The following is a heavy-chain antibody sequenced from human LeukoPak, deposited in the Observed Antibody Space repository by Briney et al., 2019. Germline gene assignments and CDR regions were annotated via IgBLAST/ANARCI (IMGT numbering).Heavy chain of an antibody. CDR3: ARALYSGHADLFDS. Sequence: GGSLRLSCAVSGFTVSGTYMSWVRQAPGKGLKWVSVIYSGGNTYYSDSVKGRFAISRDTSKNTLYLQMNSLRAEDTAVYYCARALYSGHADLFDSWGQGTLVTVSS. D-gene: IGHD5-12*01. V-gene: IGHV3-66*01. J-gene: IGHJ4*02. CDR2: IYSGGNT. CDR1: GFTVSGTY.